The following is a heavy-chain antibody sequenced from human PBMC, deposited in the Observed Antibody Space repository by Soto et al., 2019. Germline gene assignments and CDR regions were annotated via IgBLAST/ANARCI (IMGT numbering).Heavy chain of an antibody. CDR2: INAGNGNT. CDR1: GYTFTSYV. J-gene: IGHJ3*02. D-gene: IGHD3-10*01. CDR3: ARERGAISYEI. Sequence: VQLVQSVAEVKKPGASVKVSCKASGYTFTSYVIPCVRQAPGQRLERMGWINAGNGNTKYSQNFQGRVTITMDTSASTVYMELSSMRSEDTAVFFCARERGAISYEIWGQGTMVTVSS. V-gene: IGHV1-3*01.